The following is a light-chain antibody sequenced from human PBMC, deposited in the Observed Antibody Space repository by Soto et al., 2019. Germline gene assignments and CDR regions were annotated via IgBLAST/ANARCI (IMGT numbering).Light chain of an antibody. V-gene: IGKV3-20*01. CDR1: QSVSSSY. J-gene: IGKJ3*01. Sequence: EIVLTQSPGTLSLSPGERATLSCRASQSVSSSYLAWYQQKPGQAPRLLIYGASSRATGIPERFSGSGSGTDFHLTISRLEPEDFAVYYCQQYGSSPFTFGPGTKVDIK. CDR2: GAS. CDR3: QQYGSSPFT.